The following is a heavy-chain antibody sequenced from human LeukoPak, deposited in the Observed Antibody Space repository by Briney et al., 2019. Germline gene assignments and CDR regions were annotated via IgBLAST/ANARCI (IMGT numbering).Heavy chain of an antibody. Sequence: PGGSLRLSCAASGFTIHTFTMNWVRQAPGKGLEWVSTIRGAEGGTYYADSVKGRFTISRDNFENTLYLQMNYLREEDTALYYCAKAFSSGWSPFDYWGQGALVTVSS. V-gene: IGHV3-23*01. J-gene: IGHJ4*02. CDR2: IRGAEGGT. CDR3: AKAFSSGWSPFDY. CDR1: GFTIHTFT. D-gene: IGHD6-19*01.